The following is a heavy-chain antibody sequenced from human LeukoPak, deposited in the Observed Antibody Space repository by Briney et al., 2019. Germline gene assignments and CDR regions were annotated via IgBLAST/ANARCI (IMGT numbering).Heavy chain of an antibody. CDR1: GGSISSGGYS. V-gene: IGHV4-30-2*01. CDR2: IYHSGST. CDR3: ARGDRGPRGYYYGSGRGWYFDL. D-gene: IGHD3-10*01. Sequence: KASQTLSLTCAVSGGSISSGGYSWSWIRQPPGKGLEWIGYIYHSGSTYYNPSLKSRVTISVDRSKNQFSLKLSSVTAADTAVYYCARGDRGPRGYYYGSGRGWYFDLWGRGTLVTVSS. J-gene: IGHJ2*01.